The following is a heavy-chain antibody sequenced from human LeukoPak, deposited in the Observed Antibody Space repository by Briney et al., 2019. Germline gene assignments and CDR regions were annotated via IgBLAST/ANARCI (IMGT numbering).Heavy chain of an antibody. CDR3: ASQNKVRGVTP. CDR2: IYYSGST. Sequence: SETLSLTCTVSGGSISSYYWSWIRQPPGKGLEWIGYIYYSGSTNYNPSLKSRVTISVDTSKNQFSLKLSSVTAADTAVYYCASQNKVRGVTPWGQGTLVTVSS. D-gene: IGHD3-10*01. CDR1: GGSISSYY. V-gene: IGHV4-59*12. J-gene: IGHJ5*02.